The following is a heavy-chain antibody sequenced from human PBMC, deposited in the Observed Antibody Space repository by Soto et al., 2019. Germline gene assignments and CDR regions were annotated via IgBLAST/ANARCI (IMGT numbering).Heavy chain of an antibody. D-gene: IGHD3-3*01. CDR1: GYTFTSYD. J-gene: IGHJ5*02. Sequence: QVQLVQSGAEVKKPGASVKVSCKASGYTFTSYDINWVRQATGQGLEWMGWMNPNSGNTGYAQKFQGRVTVTRNTSTSTGNMELGSLSSEDTAVYYCARDVYDFWSGTFDPWGQGTLVTVSS. CDR2: MNPNSGNT. V-gene: IGHV1-8*01. CDR3: ARDVYDFWSGTFDP.